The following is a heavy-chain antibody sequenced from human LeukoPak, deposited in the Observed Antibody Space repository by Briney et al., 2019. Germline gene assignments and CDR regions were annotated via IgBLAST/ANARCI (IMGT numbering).Heavy chain of an antibody. CDR1: GGSISSYY. CDR3: AREVYDSSGWYSDY. V-gene: IGHV4-59*01. D-gene: IGHD6-19*01. CDR2: IYYSGST. Sequence: SETLSLTCTVSGGSISSYYWSWIRQPPGKGLEWIGYIYYSGSTNYNPSLKSRVTISVDTSKNQFSLKLSSVTAADTAVYYCAREVYDSSGWYSDYWGQGTLVTVSS. J-gene: IGHJ4*02.